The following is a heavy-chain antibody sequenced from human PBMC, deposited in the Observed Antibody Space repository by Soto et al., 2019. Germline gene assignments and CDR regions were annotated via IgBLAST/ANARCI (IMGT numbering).Heavy chain of an antibody. V-gene: IGHV1-69*13. CDR2: IIPIFGTA. D-gene: IGHD5-12*01. CDR3: ARFGYSGYDRYYYYYGMDV. CDR1: GGTFSSYA. Sequence: ASVKVSCKASGGTFSSYAISSVRQAPGQGLEWMGGIIPIFGTANYAQKFQGRVTITADESTSTAYMELSSLRSEDTAVYYCARFGYSGYDRYYYYYGMDVWGQGTTVTVSS. J-gene: IGHJ6*02.